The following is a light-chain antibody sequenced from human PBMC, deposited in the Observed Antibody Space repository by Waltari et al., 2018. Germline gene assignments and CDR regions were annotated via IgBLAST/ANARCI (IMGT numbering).Light chain of an antibody. Sequence: DIVMTQSPDSLALSLGERPTINCRSIQSVVYSSNNKNYLAWYQQKPGQPPKLLIYWASTRESGVPDRFSGSGSGTDFTLTISSLQAEDVAVYYCQQYYSTPLTFGGGTKVEI. J-gene: IGKJ4*01. CDR1: QSVVYSSNNKNY. V-gene: IGKV4-1*01. CDR3: QQYYSTPLT. CDR2: WAS.